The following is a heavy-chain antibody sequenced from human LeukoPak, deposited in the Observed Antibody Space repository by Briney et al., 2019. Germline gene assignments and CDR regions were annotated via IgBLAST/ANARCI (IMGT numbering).Heavy chain of an antibody. CDR3: AHRGGSSGWSYFDY. D-gene: IGHD6-19*01. Sequence: ESGPTLVKPTQTLTLTCTFSGFSLSTSGVGVGWIRQPSGKALEWLAFIYWDGDKRYSPSLKRRLTITKDTSKNQVVLTMTNMDPVDTATYYCAHRGGSSGWSYFDYWGQGTLVSVSS. CDR2: IYWDGDK. V-gene: IGHV2-5*02. CDR1: GFSLSTSGVG. J-gene: IGHJ4*02.